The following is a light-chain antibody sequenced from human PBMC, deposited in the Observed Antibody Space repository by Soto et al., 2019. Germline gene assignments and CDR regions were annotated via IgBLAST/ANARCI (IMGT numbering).Light chain of an antibody. Sequence: QSVLTQPPSASGTPGQRVTISCSGSSSNIGRNTVNWYQQLPGTAPKVLIYSNNQRPSGVPDRLSGSKSGTSASLAISGLQSEDEADYYCAVWDDSLNGWVFGGGTKLT. CDR2: SNN. J-gene: IGLJ3*02. CDR1: SSNIGRNT. V-gene: IGLV1-44*01. CDR3: AVWDDSLNGWV.